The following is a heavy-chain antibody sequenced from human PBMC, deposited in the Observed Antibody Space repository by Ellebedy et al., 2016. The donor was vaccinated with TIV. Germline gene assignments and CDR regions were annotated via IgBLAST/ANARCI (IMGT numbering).Heavy chain of an antibody. D-gene: IGHD5-18*01. Sequence: GESLKISCAASGFSFSSYAMSWVRQAPGKGLAWVSGIVGSGGSRYADSVQGRFTISRDNSKSTLDLQMSSLRAEDTAVYYWSKDRTPGDGYWVFDFWGQGTLVTVSS. CDR2: IVGSGGSR. V-gene: IGHV3-23*01. CDR3: SKDRTPGDGYWVFDF. CDR1: GFSFSSYA. J-gene: IGHJ4*02.